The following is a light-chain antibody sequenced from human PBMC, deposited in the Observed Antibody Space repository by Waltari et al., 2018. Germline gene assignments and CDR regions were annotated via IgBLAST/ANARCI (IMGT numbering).Light chain of an antibody. V-gene: IGLV2-11*01. J-gene: IGLJ2*01. CDR1: TDDVGGYTY. Sequence: QSALTQPRSVSASPGQSVTIPCTVITDDVGGYTYVSWYLQHPGQAPTLFIYDVNKRPSGGPVRFSGSSSGSTAALTIAGLQTEDEAHYYCCSYAGSRKVFGGGTKLTVL. CDR3: CSYAGSRKV. CDR2: DVN.